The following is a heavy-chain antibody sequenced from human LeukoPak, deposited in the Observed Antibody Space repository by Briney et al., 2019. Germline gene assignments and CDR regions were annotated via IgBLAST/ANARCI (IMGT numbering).Heavy chain of an antibody. J-gene: IGHJ4*02. D-gene: IGHD1-1*01. Sequence: PGGSLRLSCTASGFTFSSYGMHWGRQAPGKGLGWVAFIRYDGSNEYYVDSVKGRFTISRDNAKNSLYLQMNSLRAEDTAVYYCARVSGCWHDPHDHWGQGTVVTVSS. CDR1: GFTFSSYG. V-gene: IGHV3-30*02. CDR2: IRYDGSNE. CDR3: ARVSGCWHDPHDH.